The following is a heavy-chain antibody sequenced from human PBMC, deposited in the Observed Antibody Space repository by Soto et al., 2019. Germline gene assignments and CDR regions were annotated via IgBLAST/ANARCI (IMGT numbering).Heavy chain of an antibody. CDR2: NYYSGST. V-gene: IGHV4-59*01. CDR3: ARAEGYCSSTSCYPTHYYYYYGMDV. J-gene: IGHJ6*02. CDR1: GGSISSYY. Sequence: PSETLSLTCTVSGGSISSYYWSWIRQPPGKGLEWIGYNYYSGSTNYNPSLKSRVTISVDTCKNQFSLKLSSVTAADTAVYYCARAEGYCSSTSCYPTHYYYYYGMDVWGQGTTVTVSS. D-gene: IGHD2-2*01.